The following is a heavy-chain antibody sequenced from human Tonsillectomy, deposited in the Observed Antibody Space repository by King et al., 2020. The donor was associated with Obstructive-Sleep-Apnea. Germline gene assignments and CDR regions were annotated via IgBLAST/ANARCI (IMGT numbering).Heavy chain of an antibody. CDR1: GYSFTSYW. J-gene: IGHJ4*02. CDR2: IDPSDSYT. V-gene: IGHV5-10-1*03. Sequence: VQLVESGAEVKKPGESLRISCKGSGYSFTSYWISWVRQMPGKGLEWMGRIDPSDSYTNYSPSFQGHVTISADKSISTAYLQWSSLKASDTAMYYCASRGSSSSGFDYWGQGTLVTVSS. D-gene: IGHD6-6*01. CDR3: ASRGSSSSGFDY.